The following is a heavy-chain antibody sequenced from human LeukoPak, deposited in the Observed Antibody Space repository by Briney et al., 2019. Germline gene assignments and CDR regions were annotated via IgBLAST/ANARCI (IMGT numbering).Heavy chain of an antibody. CDR3: ARDLWPNNYGETFDY. D-gene: IGHD4-17*01. CDR1: AFTFSNYG. J-gene: IGHJ4*02. CDR2: IWYDGSKN. Sequence: PGGSLRLSCAASAFTFSNYGIHWVRRAPGKGLEWVAVIWYDGSKNYYADPVKGRFTISSDNSKNTVYLQMNSLRAEDTAVYYCARDLWPNNYGETFDYWGQGTLVTVSS. V-gene: IGHV3-33*01.